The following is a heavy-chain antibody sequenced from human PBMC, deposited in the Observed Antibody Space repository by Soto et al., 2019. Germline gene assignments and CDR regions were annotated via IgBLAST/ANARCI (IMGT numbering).Heavy chain of an antibody. CDR1: GFTFSSYA. J-gene: IGHJ6*02. D-gene: IGHD2-15*01. CDR3: AKEVPAAMDDIVVVVAATYYYYGMDV. Sequence: GGSLRLSCAASGFTFSSYAMSWVRQAPGKGLEWVSAISGSGGSTYYADSVKGRFTISRDNSKNTLYLQMNSLRAEDTAVYYCAKEVPAAMDDIVVVVAATYYYYGMDVWGQGTTVTVSS. V-gene: IGHV3-23*01. CDR2: ISGSGGST.